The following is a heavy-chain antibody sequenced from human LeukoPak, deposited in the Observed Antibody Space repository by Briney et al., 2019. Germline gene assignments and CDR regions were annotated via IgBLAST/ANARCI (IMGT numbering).Heavy chain of an antibody. D-gene: IGHD3-10*01. CDR3: ARARGTSGSYFREDFDY. CDR1: GYTFTCYY. CDR2: INPNSGGT. Sequence: ASVKVSCKASGYTFTCYYMHWVRQAPGQGLEWMGRINPNSGGTNYAQKFQGRVTMTRDTSISTAYMELSRLRSEDTAVYYCARARGTSGSYFREDFDYWGQGTLVTVSS. J-gene: IGHJ4*02. V-gene: IGHV1-2*06.